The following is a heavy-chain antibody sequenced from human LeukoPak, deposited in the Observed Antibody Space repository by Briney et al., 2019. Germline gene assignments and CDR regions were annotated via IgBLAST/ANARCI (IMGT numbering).Heavy chain of an antibody. J-gene: IGHJ6*03. Sequence: SETLSLTCTVSGGSISSYYWSWIRQPPGKGLEWIGYIYYSGSTNYNPSLKSRVTISVDTSKNQLSLKLSSVTAADTAVYYCARTPATRIYYYYYMDVWGKGTTVTVSS. CDR2: IYYSGST. D-gene: IGHD2-2*01. CDR1: GGSISSYY. V-gene: IGHV4-59*01. CDR3: ARTPATRIYYYYYMDV.